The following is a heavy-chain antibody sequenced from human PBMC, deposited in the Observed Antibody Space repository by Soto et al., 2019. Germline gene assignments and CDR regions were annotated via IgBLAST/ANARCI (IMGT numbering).Heavy chain of an antibody. CDR2: VSGAGITT. CDR3: AKRQGTGLAAKNFDF. D-gene: IGHD2-15*01. J-gene: IGHJ4*02. CDR1: GFTLSNFA. Sequence: PGGSLRLSCAASGFTLSNFAMSWVRQAPGKGLEWVSVVSGAGITTKYAASVKGRFTVSRDNSKNTLSLQLASLRVEDTGIYFCAKRQGTGLAAKNFDFWGQGTLVTVSS. V-gene: IGHV3-23*01.